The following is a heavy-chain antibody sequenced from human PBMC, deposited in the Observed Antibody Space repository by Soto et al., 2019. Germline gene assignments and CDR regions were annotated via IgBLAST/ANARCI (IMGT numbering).Heavy chain of an antibody. Sequence: PSETLSLTCTVSSGSITFYYWTWIRQSPGKGLEWIGYIAYNVTTTYNPSLKSRVTISLDTSKSRFSLRLTSATAADTANYYCARGQYCSFWSGLKYYFDHWGQGAQVTAPQ. CDR3: ARGQYCSFWSGLKYYFDH. V-gene: IGHV4-59*01. CDR1: SGSITFYY. D-gene: IGHD3-3*01. J-gene: IGHJ4*02. CDR2: IAYNVTT.